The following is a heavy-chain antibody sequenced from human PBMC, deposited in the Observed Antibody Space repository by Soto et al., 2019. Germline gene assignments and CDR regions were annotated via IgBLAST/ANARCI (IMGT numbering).Heavy chain of an antibody. Sequence: ASVKVSCKASGYTFSNYGIHWVRQAPGQRLEWMGLINAGNGNTKYSQKFQGRVTLTRDTSASTAYMELSSLRPDDTAVYSCTKPRSSLQWPPFDPWGHGTQVTVSS. CDR1: GYTFSNYG. D-gene: IGHD6-19*01. V-gene: IGHV1-3*01. CDR3: TKPRSSLQWPPFDP. J-gene: IGHJ5*02. CDR2: INAGNGNT.